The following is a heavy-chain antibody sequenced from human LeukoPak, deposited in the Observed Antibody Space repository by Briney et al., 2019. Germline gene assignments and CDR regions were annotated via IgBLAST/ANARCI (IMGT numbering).Heavy chain of an antibody. D-gene: IGHD3-10*01. CDR3: ARVLLFTRGAFDY. CDR1: GFTFSSYS. J-gene: IGHJ4*02. V-gene: IGHV3-21*01. Sequence: GGSLRLSCAASGFTFSSYSMNWVRQAPGKGLEWVSSISSSSSYIYYADSVKGRFTISRDNAKNSLYLQMNSLRAEDTAVYYCARVLLFTRGAFDYWGQGTLVTVSS. CDR2: ISSSSSYI.